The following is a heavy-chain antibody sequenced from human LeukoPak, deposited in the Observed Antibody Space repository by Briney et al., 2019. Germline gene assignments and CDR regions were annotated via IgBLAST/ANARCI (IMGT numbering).Heavy chain of an antibody. Sequence: ASVKVSCKASGYTFTSYYMHWVRQAPGQGLEWMGIINLSGGSTSYAQKYQGRVTMTRDRSTSTVYLELSRMKYEDTGVSYCPRDESWGYSDRSGTQKHFDYWGRGTLVTVSS. V-gene: IGHV1-46*01. CDR3: PRDESWGYSDRSGTQKHFDY. CDR2: INLSGGST. D-gene: IGHD3-22*01. J-gene: IGHJ4*02. CDR1: GYTFTSYY.